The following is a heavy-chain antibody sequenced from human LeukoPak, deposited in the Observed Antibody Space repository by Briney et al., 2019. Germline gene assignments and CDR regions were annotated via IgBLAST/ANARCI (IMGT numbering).Heavy chain of an antibody. CDR1: GFTFSSYA. Sequence: PGGSLRLSCAASGFTFSSYAMSWVRQAPGKGLEWVSSISSSSSYIYYADSVKGRFTISRDNAKNSLYLQMNSLRAEDTAVYYCAREGGLAVAGPDYWGQGTLVTVSS. V-gene: IGHV3-21*01. D-gene: IGHD6-19*01. CDR3: AREGGLAVAGPDY. J-gene: IGHJ4*02. CDR2: ISSSSSYI.